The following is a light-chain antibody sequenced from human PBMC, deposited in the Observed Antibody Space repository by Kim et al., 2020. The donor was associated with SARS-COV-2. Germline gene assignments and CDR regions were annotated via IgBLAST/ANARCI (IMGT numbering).Light chain of an antibody. CDR1: SLRNYY. CDR3: NSRDSSGNHVV. J-gene: IGLJ2*01. Sequence: ALGQTVRITCHGDSLRNYYANWYQQKPGQAPVLVIYGKNNRPSGIPDRFSGSTSGNTASLTITGAQAEDEADYYCNSRDSSGNHVVFGGGTQLTVL. V-gene: IGLV3-19*01. CDR2: GKN.